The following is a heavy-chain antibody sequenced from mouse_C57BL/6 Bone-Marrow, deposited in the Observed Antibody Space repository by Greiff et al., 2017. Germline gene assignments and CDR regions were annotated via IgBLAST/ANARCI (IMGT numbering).Heavy chain of an antibody. D-gene: IGHD2-4*01. J-gene: IGHJ3*01. CDR2: IYPGDGDT. V-gene: IGHV1-82*01. Sequence: QVQLQQSGPELVKPGASVKISCKASGYAFSSSWMNWVKQRPGKGLEWIGRIYPGDGDTNYNGKFKGKATLTADKSSSTAYMQLSSLTSEDSAVYFCARSIYYDYDRPFAYWGQGTLVTVSA. CDR3: ARSIYYDYDRPFAY. CDR1: GYAFSSSW.